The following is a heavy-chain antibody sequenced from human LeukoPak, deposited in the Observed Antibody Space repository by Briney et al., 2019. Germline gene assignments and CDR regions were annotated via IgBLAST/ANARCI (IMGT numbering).Heavy chain of an antibody. CDR3: AGIVGATTFYFQH. J-gene: IGHJ1*01. Sequence: SETLSLTCTVSGGSTNTGGYFWSWIRQPPGKGLEWIGYIYHSGSTYYNPSLKSRVTISVDRSKNQFSLKLSSVTAADTAVYYCAGIVGATTFYFQHWGQGTLVTVSS. CDR2: IYHSGST. CDR1: GGSTNTGGYF. V-gene: IGHV4-30-2*01. D-gene: IGHD1-26*01.